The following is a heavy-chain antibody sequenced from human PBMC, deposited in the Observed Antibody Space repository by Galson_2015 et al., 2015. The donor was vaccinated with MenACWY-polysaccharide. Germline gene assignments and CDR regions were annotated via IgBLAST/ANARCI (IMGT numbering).Heavy chain of an antibody. Sequence: CAISGDSVSSNSAAWNWIRQSPSRGLEWLGRTYYRSKWYKYYALSVKSRMTINVDTAKNQFSLQLNSVTPEDTAMYYCVSQGIAVAGVIDYWGQGTLVTVSS. J-gene: IGHJ4*02. CDR3: VSQGIAVAGVIDY. CDR2: TYYRSKWYK. D-gene: IGHD6-19*01. CDR1: GDSVSSNSAA. V-gene: IGHV6-1*01.